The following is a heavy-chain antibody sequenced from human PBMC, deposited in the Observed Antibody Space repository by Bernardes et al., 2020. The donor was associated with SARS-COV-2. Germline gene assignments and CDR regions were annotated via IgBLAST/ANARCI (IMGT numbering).Heavy chain of an antibody. CDR1: GYTFTSYG. V-gene: IGHV1-18*04. CDR3: ARGGEVLDIVVVVAATPFDY. J-gene: IGHJ4*02. D-gene: IGHD2-15*01. Sequence: ASVKVSCMASGYTFTSYGISWVRQAPGQGLEWMGWISAYNGNTNYAQKLQGRVTMTTDTSTSTAYMELRSLRSDDTAVYYCARGGEVLDIVVVVAATPFDYWGQGALVTVSS. CDR2: ISAYNGNT.